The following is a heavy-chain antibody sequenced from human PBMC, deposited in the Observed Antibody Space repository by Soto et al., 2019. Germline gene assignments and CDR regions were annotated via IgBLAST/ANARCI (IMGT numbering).Heavy chain of an antibody. J-gene: IGHJ5*02. D-gene: IGHD3-22*01. CDR1: GYLFSTYW. CDR2: IDPSDSHT. V-gene: IGHV5-10-1*01. Sequence: GESLKISCQGSGYLFSTYWITWVRQMPGKDLEWMGTIDPSDSHTNYSLSFQGHVTISVDTSKNQFSLKLSSVTAADTAVYYCARAKITMIGGGFDPWGQGTLVTVSS. CDR3: ARAKITMIGGGFDP.